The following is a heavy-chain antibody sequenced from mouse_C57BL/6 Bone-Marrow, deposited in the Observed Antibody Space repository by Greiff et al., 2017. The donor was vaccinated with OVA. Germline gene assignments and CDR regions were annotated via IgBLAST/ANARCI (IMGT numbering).Heavy chain of an antibody. Sequence: QVQLQQSGTELVKPGASVKLSCKASGYTFTSYWMNWVKQRPGQGLEWIGNINPSNGGTNYNEKFKSKATLTVDKSSSTAYMQLSSLTSEDSAVYYGALYGKDAMDYWGQGTSVTVAS. D-gene: IGHD2-10*02. CDR2: INPSNGGT. CDR1: GYTFTSYW. V-gene: IGHV1-53*01. CDR3: ALYGKDAMDY. J-gene: IGHJ4*01.